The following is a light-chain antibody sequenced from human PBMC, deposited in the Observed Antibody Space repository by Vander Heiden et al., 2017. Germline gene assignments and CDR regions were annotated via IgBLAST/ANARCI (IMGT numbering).Light chain of an antibody. V-gene: IGLV3-21*02. CDR1: NIGSKS. CDR2: DDS. Sequence: SYVLTQPPSVSVAPGQTARITWGGNNIGSKSVHWYQQTPGLAPVLLVYDDSDRPSGIPERFSGSNSGNTATLTISRVEAGDEADYYCQVWDSSSDHVVFGGGTKLTVL. CDR3: QVWDSSSDHVV. J-gene: IGLJ2*01.